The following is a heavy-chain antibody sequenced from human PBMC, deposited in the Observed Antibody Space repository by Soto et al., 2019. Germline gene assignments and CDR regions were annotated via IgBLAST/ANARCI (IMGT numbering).Heavy chain of an antibody. CDR1: GGSISSGGYY. J-gene: IGHJ4*02. V-gene: IGHV4-31*03. Sequence: SETLSLTCTVSGGSISSGGYYWSWIRQHPGKGLEWIGYIYYSGSTYYNPSLKSRVTISVDTSKNQFSLKLSSVTAADTAVYYCARNGRQLAHGGGFFDYWGQGTLVTVSS. CDR2: IYYSGST. D-gene: IGHD6-6*01. CDR3: ARNGRQLAHGGGFFDY.